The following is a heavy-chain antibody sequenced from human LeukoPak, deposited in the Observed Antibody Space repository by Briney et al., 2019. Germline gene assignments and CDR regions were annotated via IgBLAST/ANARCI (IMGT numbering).Heavy chain of an antibody. V-gene: IGHV1-8*01. D-gene: IGHD3-3*01. Sequence: ASVKVSCKTSGSTFDNYDINWVRQPAAQGLEWMGWMNPDSGNTGYAHKCQGRVTMARNTSMTTAYLELTGLTSGDTAIYYCARGAPVAIFGPGYDEYFEYWGQGTVVIVSS. CDR2: MNPDSGNT. CDR3: ARGAPVAIFGPGYDEYFEY. J-gene: IGHJ4*02. CDR1: GSTFDNYD.